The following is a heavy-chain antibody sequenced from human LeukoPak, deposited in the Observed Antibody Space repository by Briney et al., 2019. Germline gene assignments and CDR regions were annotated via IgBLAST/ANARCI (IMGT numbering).Heavy chain of an antibody. CDR1: GYTFTSYA. J-gene: IGHJ4*02. D-gene: IGHD3-16*01. V-gene: IGHV7-4-1*02. CDR3: ARDLYAPDLAAEGDY. Sequence: GASVKVSCKASGYTFTSYAMNWVRQAPGQGLEWMGWINTNTGNPTYAQGFTGRFVFSLDTSVSTAYLQISSLKAEDTAVYYCARDLYAPDLAAEGDYWGQGTLVTVSS. CDR2: INTNTGNP.